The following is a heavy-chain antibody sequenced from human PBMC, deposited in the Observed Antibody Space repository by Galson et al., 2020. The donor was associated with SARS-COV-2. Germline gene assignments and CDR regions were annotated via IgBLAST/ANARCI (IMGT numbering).Heavy chain of an antibody. V-gene: IGHV3-23*01. CDR2: ISCSGGSP. J-gene: IGHJ4*02. CDR3: AKEGTMGYYIVTGYYRVYYFDY. CDR1: GFTFSSYA. Sequence: GESLKIFCSASGFTFSSYAMSWVRQAPGKGLEWVSAISCSGGSPYYADSVKGRFTISRDNSKNTLYLQMNSLRAEDTAVYYCAKEGTMGYYIVTGYYRVYYFDYWGQGTLVTVSS. D-gene: IGHD3-9*01.